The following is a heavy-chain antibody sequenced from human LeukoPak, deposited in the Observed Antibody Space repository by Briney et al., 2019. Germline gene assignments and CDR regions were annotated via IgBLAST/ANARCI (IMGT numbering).Heavy chain of an antibody. CDR1: GYTFTSYG. Sequence: ASVKVSCTASGYTFTSYGISWVRQAPGQGLEWMGIMNPNSGSIIYAQKFQGRVTMTRVTSTTTVYMELSSLRSEDTAVYFCAREGSRTGFDPWGQGTLVTVSS. CDR3: AREGSRTGFDP. V-gene: IGHV1-46*01. J-gene: IGHJ5*02. D-gene: IGHD3/OR15-3a*01. CDR2: MNPNSGSI.